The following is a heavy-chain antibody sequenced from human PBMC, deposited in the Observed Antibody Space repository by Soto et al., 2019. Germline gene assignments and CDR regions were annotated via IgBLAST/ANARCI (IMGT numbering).Heavy chain of an antibody. Sequence: GGSLRLSCAASGFTLSSYSMNWVRQAPGKGLEWVSYISSSSSTIYYADSVKGRFTISRDNAKNSLYLQMNSLRAEDTAVYYCARSIAARLNWFDPWGQGTLVTVSS. CDR1: GFTLSSYS. CDR2: ISSSSSTI. D-gene: IGHD6-6*01. J-gene: IGHJ5*02. CDR3: ARSIAARLNWFDP. V-gene: IGHV3-48*01.